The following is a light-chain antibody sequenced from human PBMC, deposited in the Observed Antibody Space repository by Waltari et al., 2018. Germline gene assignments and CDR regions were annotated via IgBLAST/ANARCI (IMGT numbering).Light chain of an antibody. V-gene: IGLV2-23*02. CDR3: CSYAGRGTYV. CDR1: HSVVGSYDL. CDR2: EVF. J-gene: IGLJ1*01. Sequence: QSALTQPASVSGTPGQSITLSCSGTHSVVGSYDLFSWYQQHPGEAPKLLLCEVFKRPPDTSSRFSGAKSGSTASLTIAGLQPEDEADYYCCSYAGRGTYVFGSGTKVTVL.